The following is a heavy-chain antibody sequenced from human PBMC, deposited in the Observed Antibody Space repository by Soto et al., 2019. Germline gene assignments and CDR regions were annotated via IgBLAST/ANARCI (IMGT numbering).Heavy chain of an antibody. CDR3: ARVTRYYDLWCGYYYDYMDV. Sequence: ASVKVSCKASGYTFTSYDINWVRQATGQGLEWMGWMNPNSGNTGYAQKFQGRVTMTRNTSISTAYMELSSLRSEDTAVYYCARVTRYYDLWCGYYYDYMDVWGKGTTVTVSS. J-gene: IGHJ6*03. V-gene: IGHV1-8*01. D-gene: IGHD3-3*01. CDR2: MNPNSGNT. CDR1: GYTFTSYD.